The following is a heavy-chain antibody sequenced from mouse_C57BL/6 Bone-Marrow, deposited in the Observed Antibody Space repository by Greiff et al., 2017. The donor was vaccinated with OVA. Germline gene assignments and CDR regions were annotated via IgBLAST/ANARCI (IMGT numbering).Heavy chain of an antibody. V-gene: IGHV14-4*01. D-gene: IGHD2-4*01. Sequence: EVQLQQSGAELVRPGASVKLSCTASGFNIKDDYMHWVKQRPEQGLEWIGWIDPENGDTEYASKVQGKATITADTSSNTAYLQLSSLTSEDTAVYYCTTEIYYDYDDGAGFADWGQGTLVTVSA. J-gene: IGHJ3*01. CDR2: IDPENGDT. CDR3: TTEIYYDYDDGAGFAD. CDR1: GFNIKDDY.